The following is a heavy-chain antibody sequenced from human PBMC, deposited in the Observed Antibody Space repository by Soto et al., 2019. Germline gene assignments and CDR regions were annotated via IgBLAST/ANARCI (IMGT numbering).Heavy chain of an antibody. CDR2: TYYRSRWYN. V-gene: IGHV6-1*01. J-gene: IGHJ4*01. CDR1: GDSVSDNTAA. CDR3: ARDGGIALTTFDY. D-gene: IGHD4-17*01. Sequence: QVQLQQSGPGLVKPSQTLTLTCAISGDSVSDNTAAWNWIRQSPSRGLEWLGRTYYRSRWYNDYAVSVRSRISINPATSKNQFSLQLNSVTPDDTAVYYCARDGGIALTTFDYWGQGSLVTVSS.